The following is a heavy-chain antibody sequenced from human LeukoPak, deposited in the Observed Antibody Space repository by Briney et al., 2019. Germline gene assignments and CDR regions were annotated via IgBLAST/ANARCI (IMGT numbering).Heavy chain of an antibody. J-gene: IGHJ4*02. CDR3: ARSRGVGASGLWDY. CDR1: GGTFSSYA. V-gene: IGHV1-69*04. D-gene: IGHD1-26*01. CDR2: IIPILGIA. Sequence: SVKVSCKASGGTFSSYAISWVRQAPGQGLEWMGRIIPILGIANYAQKFQGRVTITADKSTSTAYMELSSLRSEDTAVYYCARSRGVGASGLWDYWGQGTLVTASS.